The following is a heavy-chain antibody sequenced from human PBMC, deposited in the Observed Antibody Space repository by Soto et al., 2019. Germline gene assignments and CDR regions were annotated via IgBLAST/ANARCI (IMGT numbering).Heavy chain of an antibody. CDR3: ATSFRYFDN. Sequence: GGSLRLSCAGSGFTPTATPLSWVRQPPGKGLEWVTTISGTASRTYYVDSVKGRFFISRDNSKNTVTLQMNNLTVDDTAVYYCATSFRYFDNWGQGTRVTVSS. V-gene: IGHV3-23*01. J-gene: IGHJ4*02. CDR1: GFTPTATP. D-gene: IGHD3-9*01. CDR2: ISGTASRT.